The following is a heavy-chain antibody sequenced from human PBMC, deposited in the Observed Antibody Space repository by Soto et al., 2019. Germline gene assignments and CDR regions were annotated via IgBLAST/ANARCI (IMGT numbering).Heavy chain of an antibody. V-gene: IGHV4-31*03. J-gene: IGHJ4*02. Sequence: QVQLQESGPGLVKPSQTLSLTCTVSGGSISSGGYYCSWIRQHPGKGLEWIGYIYYSGSTYYNPSLKSRVTISVDTSKNQFSLKLSSVTAADTAVYYCARSSKSTVTTFAYWGQGTLVTVSS. CDR2: IYYSGST. D-gene: IGHD4-17*01. CDR1: GGSISSGGYY. CDR3: ARSSKSTVTTFAY.